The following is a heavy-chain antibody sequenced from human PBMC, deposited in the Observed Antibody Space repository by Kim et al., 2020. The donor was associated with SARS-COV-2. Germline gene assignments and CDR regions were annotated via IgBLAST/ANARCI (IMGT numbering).Heavy chain of an antibody. Sequence: GGSLRLSCAASGFTFSSYSMNWVRQAPGKGLEWVSSISSSSSYIYYADSVKGRFTISRDNAKNSLYLQMNSLRAEDTAVYYCARDPGSYTIFGVVIAYYFDYWGQGTLVTVSS. CDR1: GFTFSSYS. CDR2: ISSSSSYI. V-gene: IGHV3-21*01. D-gene: IGHD3-3*01. J-gene: IGHJ4*02. CDR3: ARDPGSYTIFGVVIAYYFDY.